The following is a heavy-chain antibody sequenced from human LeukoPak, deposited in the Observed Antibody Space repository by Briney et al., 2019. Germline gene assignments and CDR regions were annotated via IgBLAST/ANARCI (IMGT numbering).Heavy chain of an antibody. V-gene: IGHV3-30*18. J-gene: IGHJ4*02. CDR2: ISYDVGKK. Sequence: HPGGSLRLSCAASGFTFSSYGMHWVRQAPGKGLEWVAVISYDVGKKYYADSVKGRFTISRDNSKHTLYLQMNSLRAEDTAVYYCAKDDYYDTSGYRDWGQGTLVTVSS. CDR1: GFTFSSYG. D-gene: IGHD3-22*01. CDR3: AKDDYYDTSGYRD.